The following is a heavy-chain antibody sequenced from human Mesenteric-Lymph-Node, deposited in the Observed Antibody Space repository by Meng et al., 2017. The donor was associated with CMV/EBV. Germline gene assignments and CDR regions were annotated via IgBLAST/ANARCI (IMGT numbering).Heavy chain of an antibody. CDR1: RFTFSSYA. CDR3: AREALVAAGALDS. J-gene: IGHJ4*02. Sequence: GESLKISCAASRFTFSSYAMSWVRQAPGKGLEWVANINQDGSKKYYVDSVKGRFTISRDNAKSSLLLQMNSLRADDTATYYCAREALVAAGALDSWGRGTLVTVSS. D-gene: IGHD6-13*01. CDR2: INQDGSKK. V-gene: IGHV3-7*01.